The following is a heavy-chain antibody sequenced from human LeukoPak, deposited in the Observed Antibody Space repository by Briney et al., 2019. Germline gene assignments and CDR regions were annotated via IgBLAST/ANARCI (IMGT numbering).Heavy chain of an antibody. V-gene: IGHV3-74*01. D-gene: IGHD3-10*01. CDR3: ARVSGLGMNEYYQH. J-gene: IGHJ1*01. CDR2: INSEGTTI. Sequence: SGGSLRLSCEASGLTFSNSWMHWVRQAPGKGLVWVSRINSEGTTISYADSVKGRFTISRDNAKNTLYLQMNSLRAEDTAVYYCARVSGLGMNEYYQHWGQGTLVTVAS. CDR1: GLTFSNSW.